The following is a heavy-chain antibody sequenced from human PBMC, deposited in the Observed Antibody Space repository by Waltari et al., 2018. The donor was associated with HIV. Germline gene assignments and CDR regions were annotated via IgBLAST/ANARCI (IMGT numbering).Heavy chain of an antibody. D-gene: IGHD3-10*01. V-gene: IGHV4-59*08. CDR3: ARLDYRGGFVP. Sequence: QMQLKESGPGLVKSSETLSINCTVSGGSISSHDWNWIRQAPGKGLGWIGYIYFNGSTNYSPSLKSRVTISLDTSKNQFSLKVNSVTAADTAMYYCARLDYRGGFVPWGQGTLVTVSS. CDR2: IYFNGST. CDR1: GGSISSHD. J-gene: IGHJ5*02.